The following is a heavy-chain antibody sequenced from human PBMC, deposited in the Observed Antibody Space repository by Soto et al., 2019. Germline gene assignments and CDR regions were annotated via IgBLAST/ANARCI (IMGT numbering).Heavy chain of an antibody. V-gene: IGHV3-30*18. D-gene: IGHD2-15*01. CDR3: AKGDIVVVVAATHDYCYGMDV. Sequence: VQLVESGGGVVQPGRSLRLSCAASGFTFSSYGMHWVRQAPGKGLEWVAVISYDGSNKYYADSVKGRFTISRDNSKNTLYLQMNSLRAEDTAVYYCAKGDIVVVVAATHDYCYGMDVWGQGTTVTVSS. CDR1: GFTFSSYG. CDR2: ISYDGSNK. J-gene: IGHJ6*02.